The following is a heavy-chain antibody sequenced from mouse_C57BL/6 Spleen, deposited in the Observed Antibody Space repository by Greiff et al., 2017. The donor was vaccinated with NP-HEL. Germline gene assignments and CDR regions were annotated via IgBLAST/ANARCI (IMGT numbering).Heavy chain of an antibody. Sequence: EVQLQQSGPGLVKPSQSLSLTCSVTGYSITSGYYWNWIRQFPGNKLEWMGYISYDGSNNYNPSLKNRISITRDTSKNQFFLKLNSVTTEDTATYYCAREGTVGAWFAYWGQGTLVTVSA. CDR3: AREGTVGAWFAY. CDR1: GYSITSGYY. V-gene: IGHV3-6*01. D-gene: IGHD3-1*01. CDR2: ISYDGSN. J-gene: IGHJ3*01.